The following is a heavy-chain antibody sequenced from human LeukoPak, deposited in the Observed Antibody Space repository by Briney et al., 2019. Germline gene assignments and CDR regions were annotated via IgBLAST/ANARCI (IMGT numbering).Heavy chain of an antibody. D-gene: IGHD1-1*01. CDR2: ISDPHSGSQT. CDR1: GFTFSSYT. Sequence: GGSLRLSCAASGFTFSSYTMNWVRQALGQGLEWVSTISDPHSGSQTHYADSVKGRFTISRDDSQNTVYLQMDSLRAEDTAVYYSTTRLQHHFDYWGQGTQVTVSS. J-gene: IGHJ4*02. CDR3: TTRLQHHFDY. V-gene: IGHV3-23*01.